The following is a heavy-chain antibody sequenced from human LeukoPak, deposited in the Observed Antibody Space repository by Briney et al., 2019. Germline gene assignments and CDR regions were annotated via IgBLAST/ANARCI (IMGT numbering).Heavy chain of an antibody. D-gene: IGHD4-11*01. CDR1: GFTFSTYA. CDR2: IKGGGGDP. Sequence: GGSLRLSCVASGFTFSTYAMGWVRQAPGEGLEWVSSIKGGGGDPFYADSVRGRFTISRDKSKNTLYLQLNSLRGEDTAVYFCAQGGHDYNPFYCWGQGTLVTVSS. CDR3: AQGGHDYNPFYC. V-gene: IGHV3-23*01. J-gene: IGHJ4*02.